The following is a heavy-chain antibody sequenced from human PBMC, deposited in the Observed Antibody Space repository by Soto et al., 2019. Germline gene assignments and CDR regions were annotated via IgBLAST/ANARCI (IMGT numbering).Heavy chain of an antibody. CDR1: GGSISSSNW. V-gene: IGHV4-4*03. CDR2: IYHSGST. D-gene: IGHD2-2*01. Sequence: PETLSLTCAVSGGSISSSNWWSWVRQPPGKGLEWIGEIYHSGSTNYNPSLKSRVTISVDKSKNQFSLKLSSVTAADTAVYYCARDHIVVVPAAIPNRGVNYYYGMDVWGQGTTVTVSS. CDR3: ARDHIVVVPAAIPNRGVNYYYGMDV. J-gene: IGHJ6*02.